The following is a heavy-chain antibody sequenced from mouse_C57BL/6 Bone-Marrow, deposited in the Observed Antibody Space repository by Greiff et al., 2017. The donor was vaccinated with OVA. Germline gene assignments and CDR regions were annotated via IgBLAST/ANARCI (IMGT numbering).Heavy chain of an antibody. Sequence: EVKLQESGGGLVQPGGSMKLSCVASGFTFSNYWMNWVRQSPEKGLEWVAQIRLKSDNYATHYAESVKGRFTISRDDSKSSVYRKMNNLRAEDTGIYYGTEGYYGSSLFAYWGQGTLVTVSA. J-gene: IGHJ3*01. D-gene: IGHD1-1*01. CDR2: IRLKSDNYAT. V-gene: IGHV6-3*01. CDR3: TEGYYGSSLFAY. CDR1: GFTFSNYW.